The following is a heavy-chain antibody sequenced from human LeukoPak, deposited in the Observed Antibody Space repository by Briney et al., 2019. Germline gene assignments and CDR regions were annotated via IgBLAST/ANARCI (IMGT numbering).Heavy chain of an antibody. CDR2: ISGSGGST. CDR3: AKGSMVRGVIITQYYYYGMDV. CDR1: GFTFSDYW. J-gene: IGHJ6*02. V-gene: IGHV3-23*01. Sequence: GGSLRLSCSASGFTFSDYWMSWVRQAPGKGLEWVSAISGSGGSTYYADSVKGRFTISRDNSKNTLYLQMNSLRAEDTAVYYCAKGSMVRGVIITQYYYYGMDVWGQGTTVTVSS. D-gene: IGHD3-10*01.